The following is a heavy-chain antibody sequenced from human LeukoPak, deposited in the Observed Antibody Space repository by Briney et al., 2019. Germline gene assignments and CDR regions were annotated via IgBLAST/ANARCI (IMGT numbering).Heavy chain of an antibody. J-gene: IGHJ3*02. D-gene: IGHD3-22*01. V-gene: IGHV3-23*01. CDR1: GFTFSSYA. CDR3: AIYYDSSGYETMNAFDI. Sequence: GFLRLSCAASGFTFSSYAMSWVRQAPGKGLEWVSAISGSGGSTYYADSVKGRFTISRDNSKNTLYLQMNSLRVEDTAVYYCAIYYDSSGYETMNAFDIWGQGAMVTVSS. CDR2: ISGSGGST.